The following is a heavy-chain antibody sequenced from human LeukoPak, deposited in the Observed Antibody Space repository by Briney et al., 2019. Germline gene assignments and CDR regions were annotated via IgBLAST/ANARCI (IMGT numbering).Heavy chain of an antibody. CDR3: ARAPSYCSSTSCYGNNYYYYYMDV. CDR2: INHSGST. Sequence: SETLSLTCAVYGGSFSGYYWSWIRQPPGKGLEWIGEINHSGSTNYNPSLKSRVTISVDTSKNQFSLKLSSVTAADTAVYYCARAPSYCSSTSCYGNNYYYYYMDVWGKGTTVTVSS. CDR1: GGSFSGYY. D-gene: IGHD2-2*01. V-gene: IGHV4-34*01. J-gene: IGHJ6*03.